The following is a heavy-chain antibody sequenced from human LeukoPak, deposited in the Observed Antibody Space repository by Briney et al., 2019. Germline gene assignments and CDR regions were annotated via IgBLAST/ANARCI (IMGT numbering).Heavy chain of an antibody. V-gene: IGHV3-23*01. CDR3: AKAYCSSTSCGYFDY. D-gene: IGHD2-2*01. J-gene: IGHJ4*02. Sequence: PGGSLRLSCSASGFTFSSYTMSWVRQAPGMGLEWVSAISGSGGSTYYADSVKGRFTISRDNSKNTLYLQMNSLRAEDTAVYYCAKAYCSSTSCGYFDYWGQGTLVTVSS. CDR2: ISGSGGST. CDR1: GFTFSSYT.